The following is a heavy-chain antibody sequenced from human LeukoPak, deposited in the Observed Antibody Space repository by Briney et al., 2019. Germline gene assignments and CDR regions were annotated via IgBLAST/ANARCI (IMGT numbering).Heavy chain of an antibody. Sequence: GESLKISCKGSGYSFTSYWIGWVRQMPGKGLEWMGIIYPGDSDTRYSPSFQGQVTISADKSISTAYLQWSSLKASDTAMYYCAREGPVVPAAIESKGWFDPWGQGTLVTVSS. CDR3: AREGPVVPAAIESKGWFDP. V-gene: IGHV5-51*01. D-gene: IGHD2-2*01. CDR1: GYSFTSYW. CDR2: IYPGDSDT. J-gene: IGHJ5*02.